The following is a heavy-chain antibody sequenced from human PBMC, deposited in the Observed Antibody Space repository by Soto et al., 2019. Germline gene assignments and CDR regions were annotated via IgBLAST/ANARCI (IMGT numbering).Heavy chain of an antibody. CDR1: GFTFSNYY. CDR3: AIDREYSPYGLDV. Sequence: QVQLVESGGGLVKPGGSLRLSCAASGFTFSNYYMSWVRQAPGKGLEWVSYISSIGTNRYYAESVEGRFTISRDNAKKSLYLQMNSLRAEDTAVYYCAIDREYSPYGLDVWGQGTTVTVSS. CDR2: ISSIGTNR. D-gene: IGHD5-12*01. V-gene: IGHV3-11*01. J-gene: IGHJ6*02.